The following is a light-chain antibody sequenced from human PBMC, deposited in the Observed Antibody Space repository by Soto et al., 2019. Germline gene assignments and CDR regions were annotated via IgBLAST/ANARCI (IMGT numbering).Light chain of an antibody. CDR2: KAS. J-gene: IGKJ1*01. CDR3: QQYHTWWT. Sequence: DIQMTQSPSTLSASVGDRVTITCRASQSISSWLAWYQQKPGKAPKILIYKASSLESGVPSRFSGSGSGTEFTITISSLQPDDFATYYFQQYHTWWTFGQGTKVEI. V-gene: IGKV1-5*03. CDR1: QSISSW.